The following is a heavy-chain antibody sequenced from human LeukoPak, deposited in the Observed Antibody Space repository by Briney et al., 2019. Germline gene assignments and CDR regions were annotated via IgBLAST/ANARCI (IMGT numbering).Heavy chain of an antibody. D-gene: IGHD6-19*01. CDR2: IIPIFGTA. J-gene: IGHJ4*02. Sequence: AASVKVSCKASGGTFSSYAISWVRQAPGQGLEWMGGIIPIFGTANYAQKFQGRVTITADESTSTAYMELSSLRSEDTAVYYCARDPIAVAEPYYFDYWGQGTLVTVSS. CDR3: ARDPIAVAEPYYFDY. CDR1: GGTFSSYA. V-gene: IGHV1-69*13.